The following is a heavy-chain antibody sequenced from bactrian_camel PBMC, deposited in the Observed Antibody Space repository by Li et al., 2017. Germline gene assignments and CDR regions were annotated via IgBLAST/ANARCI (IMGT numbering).Heavy chain of an antibody. CDR2: IYTSSGST. D-gene: IGHD8*01. CDR3: AADLLLMRPLEASEYQY. V-gene: IGHV3S1*01. CDR1: GFNFSDYW. J-gene: IGHJ4*01. Sequence: HVQLVESGGGSVQAGGSLRLSCAASGFNFSDYWMYWVRQAPGKEREGVAVIYTSSGSTDYADSVKGRFAIWQDNAKATVYLEINYLRPEDTAMYYCAADLLLMRPLEASEYQYWGQGTQVTVS.